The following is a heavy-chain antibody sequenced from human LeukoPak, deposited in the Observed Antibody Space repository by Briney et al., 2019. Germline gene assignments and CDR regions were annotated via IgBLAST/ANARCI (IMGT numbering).Heavy chain of an antibody. J-gene: IGHJ6*03. CDR3: ARWAQPYHYYYMDV. Sequence: ASVKVSCKASGYTFTGYHMHWVRQAPGQGLEWMGWINPNSGGTNYAQKLQGRVTMTTDTSTSTAYMELRSLRSDDTAVYYCARWAQPYHYYYMDVWGKGTTVTISS. CDR2: INPNSGGT. CDR1: GYTFTGYH. V-gene: IGHV1-2*02.